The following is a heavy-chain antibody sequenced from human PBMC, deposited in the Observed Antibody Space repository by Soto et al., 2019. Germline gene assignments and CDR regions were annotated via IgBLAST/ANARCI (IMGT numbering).Heavy chain of an antibody. Sequence: ASVKVSCKASGGTFSSYAISCVRQAPGQGLEWMGGIIPIFGTADYAQKFQGRVTITADESTSTAYMELSSLRSDDTAVYYCARDQGGGSSSWYGRVTWFDPWGQGTLVTVSS. D-gene: IGHD6-13*01. CDR1: GGTFSSYA. CDR3: ARDQGGGSSSWYGRVTWFDP. J-gene: IGHJ5*01. CDR2: IIPIFGTA. V-gene: IGHV1-69*13.